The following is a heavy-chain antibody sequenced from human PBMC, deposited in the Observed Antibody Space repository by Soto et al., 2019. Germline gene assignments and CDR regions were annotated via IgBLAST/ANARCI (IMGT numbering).Heavy chain of an antibody. CDR3: AREIDLYSSSSRYYYGMDV. CDR2: ISSSSSTI. CDR1: GFTFSSYS. Sequence: GGSLRLSCAASGFTFSSYSMNRVRQAPGKGLEWVSYISSSSSTIYYADSVKGRFTISRDNAKNSLYLQMNSLRDEDTAVYYCAREIDLYSSSSRYYYGMDVWGQGTTVTVSS. V-gene: IGHV3-48*02. J-gene: IGHJ6*02. D-gene: IGHD6-6*01.